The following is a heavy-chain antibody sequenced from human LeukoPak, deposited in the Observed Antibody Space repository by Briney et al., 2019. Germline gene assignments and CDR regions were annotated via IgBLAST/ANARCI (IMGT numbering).Heavy chain of an antibody. CDR1: GFTFSSYG. D-gene: IGHD5-24*01. CDR3: ARDGVGWLQQGDAFDI. J-gene: IGHJ3*02. Sequence: TGGSLRLSCAASGFTFSSYGMHWVRQAPGKGLEWVAFIRYDGSNKYYADSVKGRFTTSRDNSKNTLYLQMNSLRAEDTAVYYCARDGVGWLQQGDAFDIWGRGTMVTVSS. CDR2: IRYDGSNK. V-gene: IGHV3-30*02.